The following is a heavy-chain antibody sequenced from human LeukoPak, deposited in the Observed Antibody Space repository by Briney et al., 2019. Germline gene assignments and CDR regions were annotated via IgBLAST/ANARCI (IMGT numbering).Heavy chain of an antibody. J-gene: IGHJ3*02. CDR2: ISSNGGST. Sequence: GGSLRLSCAASGFTFSSYAMHWVRQAPGKGLEYVSAISSNGGSTYYANSVKGRFTISRDNSKNTLYLRMGSLRAEDMAVYYCARRAAIDAFDIWGQGTMVTVSS. CDR3: ARRAAIDAFDI. V-gene: IGHV3-64*01. D-gene: IGHD2-2*01. CDR1: GFTFSSYA.